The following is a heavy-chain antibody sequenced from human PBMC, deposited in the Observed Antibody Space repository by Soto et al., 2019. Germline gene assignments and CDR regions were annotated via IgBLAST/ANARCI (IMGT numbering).Heavy chain of an antibody. D-gene: IGHD3-16*01. V-gene: IGHV3-23*01. CDR2: ISGSGGST. Sequence: EVQLLESGGGLVQPGGSLRLSCAASGFTFSSYAMSWVRQAPGKGLEWVSAISGSGGSTYYADSVKGRFTISRDNSKNTLYLQMNSLRAEDTAVYYCASLGGWVGNRRTRGFDYWGQGTLVTVSS. CDR1: GFTFSSYA. J-gene: IGHJ4*02. CDR3: ASLGGWVGNRRTRGFDY.